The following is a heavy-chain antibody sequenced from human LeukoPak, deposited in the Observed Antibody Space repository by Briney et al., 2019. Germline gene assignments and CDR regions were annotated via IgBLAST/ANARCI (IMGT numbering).Heavy chain of an antibody. V-gene: IGHV4-31*03. CDR1: GASITSDIFY. Sequence: SETLSLTCTVSGASITSDIFYWNWIRRYPGKGLEWIGAIHNSRGTSYNPSLESRLTISVDPSENKFFLKMTSVTDADTATYYCGKVGGNTNSWGQGTLVTVSS. CDR2: IHNSRGT. D-gene: IGHD4-23*01. J-gene: IGHJ4*02. CDR3: GKVGGNTNS.